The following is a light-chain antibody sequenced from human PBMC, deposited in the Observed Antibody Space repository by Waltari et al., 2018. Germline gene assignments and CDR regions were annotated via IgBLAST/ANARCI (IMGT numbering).Light chain of an antibody. CDR2: SNS. J-gene: IGLJ2*01. CDR1: DSNFGTGYD. Sequence: QSVLTQPPSVSGAPGQRVTLSCTGTDSNFGTGYDVHWYQQFPGTAPNLLIYSNSNRPSGVPDRFSGSRSGTSASLTITGLQAEDEADYYCQAYDKSLSSVVFGGGTKVTVL. V-gene: IGLV1-40*01. CDR3: QAYDKSLSSVV.